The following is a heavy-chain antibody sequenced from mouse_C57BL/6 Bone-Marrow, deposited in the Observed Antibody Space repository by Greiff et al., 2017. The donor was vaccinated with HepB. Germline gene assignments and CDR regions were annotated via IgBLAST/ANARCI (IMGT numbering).Heavy chain of an antibody. D-gene: IGHD2-5*01. V-gene: IGHV5-12*01. J-gene: IGHJ2*01. CDR3: ARQDSNYDYFDY. Sequence: EVKLMESGGGLVQPGGSLKLSCAASGFTFSDYYMYWVRQTPEKRLEWVAYISNGGGSTYYPDTVKGRFTISRDNAKNTLYLQMSRLKSEDTAMYYCARQDSNYDYFDYWGQGTTLTVSS. CDR1: GFTFSDYY. CDR2: ISNGGGST.